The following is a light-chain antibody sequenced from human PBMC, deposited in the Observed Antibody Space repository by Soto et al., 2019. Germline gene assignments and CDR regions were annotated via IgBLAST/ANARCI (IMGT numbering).Light chain of an antibody. CDR3: QQSYSTPPIT. CDR1: RSVSGSY. J-gene: IGKJ5*01. CDR2: SAS. Sequence: EIVLTQSPGTLSLSPGERVTLSCRASRSVSGSYLAWYQQKPGQAPRVLIYSASLRATGIPDRFSGSGSGTDFTLTISSLQPEDFATYSCQQSYSTPPITFGQGTRREIK. V-gene: IGKV3-20*01.